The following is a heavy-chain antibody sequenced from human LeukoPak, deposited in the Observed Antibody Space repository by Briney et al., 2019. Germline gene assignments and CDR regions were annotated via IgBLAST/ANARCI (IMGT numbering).Heavy chain of an antibody. CDR3: TTDLPRSTSCSHDY. Sequence: GGSLRLSCAASGFTFSNSWMLWVRQAPGRGLEWVGRIKRDIDGGTTDYAAPVKGRFTTTRDDSENTLYLQMNSLKTEDTAVYYCTTDLPRSTSCSHDYWGQGTQVTVSS. CDR1: GFTFSNSW. V-gene: IGHV3-15*01. D-gene: IGHD2/OR15-2a*01. CDR2: IKRDIDGGTT. J-gene: IGHJ4*02.